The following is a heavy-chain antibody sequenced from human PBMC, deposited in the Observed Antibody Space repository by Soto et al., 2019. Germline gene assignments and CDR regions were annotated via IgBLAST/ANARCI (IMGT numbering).Heavy chain of an antibody. V-gene: IGHV1-3*01. Sequence: QVQLVQSGAEVKKPGASVKLSCKAYEYTFISHKIHWVRQAPGQGLEWMGWIHPADDNTKHSKKLQGRVTISSDTSASTLYMELISLTFEDTAMYYCTRDGEAGSPFGTDVWRQGTTLTVSS. J-gene: IGHJ6*02. CDR1: EYTFISHK. CDR3: TRDGEAGSPFGTDV. D-gene: IGHD3-10*01. CDR2: IHPADDNT.